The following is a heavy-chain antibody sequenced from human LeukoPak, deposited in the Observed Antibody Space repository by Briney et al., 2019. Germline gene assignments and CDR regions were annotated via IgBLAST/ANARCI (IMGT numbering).Heavy chain of an antibody. V-gene: IGHV3-21*01. Sequence: SGGSLRPSCAASGFTFSPYSMNWVRQAPGKGLEWVSSISSSSNYIYYADSVKGRFTISRDNAKNSLYLQMNSLRAEDTAVYYCARADSSYLDYWGQGTLVTVSS. D-gene: IGHD4-11*01. CDR2: ISSSSNYI. CDR3: ARADSSYLDY. J-gene: IGHJ4*02. CDR1: GFTFSPYS.